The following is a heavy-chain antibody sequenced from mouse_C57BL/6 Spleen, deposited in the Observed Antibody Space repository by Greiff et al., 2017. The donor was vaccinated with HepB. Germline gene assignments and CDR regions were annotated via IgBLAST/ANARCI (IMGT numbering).Heavy chain of an antibody. CDR1: GYTFTSYW. V-gene: IGHV1-53*01. CDR3: ARGYYGSSYYYAMDY. D-gene: IGHD1-1*01. J-gene: IGHJ4*01. Sequence: VQLQQSGTELVKPGASVKLSCKASGYTFTSYWMHWVKQRPGQGLEWIGNINPSNGGTNYNEKFKSKATLTVDKSSSTAYMQLSSLTSEDSAVYYCARGYYGSSYYYAMDYWGQGTSVTVSS. CDR2: INPSNGGT.